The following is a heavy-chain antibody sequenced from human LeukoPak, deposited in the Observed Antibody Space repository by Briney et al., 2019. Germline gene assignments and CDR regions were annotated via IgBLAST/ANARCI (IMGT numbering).Heavy chain of an antibody. J-gene: IGHJ3*02. CDR2: IWYDGSEK. CDR3: ARENWAHAFDI. Sequence: PGKSLRLSCAASGFGFSNYGIHWVRQAPGKGLEWVAFIWYDGSEKYYADSVKGRFTISRDNAKNSLYLQMNSLRAEDTALYHCARENWAHAFDIWGQGTMVTVSS. V-gene: IGHV3-33*01. CDR1: GFGFSNYG. D-gene: IGHD7-27*01.